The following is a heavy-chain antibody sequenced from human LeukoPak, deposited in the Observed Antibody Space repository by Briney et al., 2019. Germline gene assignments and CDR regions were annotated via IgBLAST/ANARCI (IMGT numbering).Heavy chain of an antibody. CDR1: GFPFSCYW. V-gene: IGHV3-7*01. Sequence: PGGSLRLSCGASGFPFSCYWMSWVRQAPGRGLEWVANIHKDGSAKRYVDSVKGRFTISRDNAKSSLYLQMNSLRDEDTAVYYCTRDRGFGADDYWGQGSLVSVSS. J-gene: IGHJ4*02. CDR2: IHKDGSAK. D-gene: IGHD3-10*01. CDR3: TRDRGFGADDY.